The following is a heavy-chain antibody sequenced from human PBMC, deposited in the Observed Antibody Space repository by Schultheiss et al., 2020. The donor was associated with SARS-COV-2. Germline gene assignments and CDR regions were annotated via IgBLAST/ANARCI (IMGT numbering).Heavy chain of an antibody. V-gene: IGHV1-18*01. CDR3: ARDGVRFLEWLSPMDV. D-gene: IGHD3-3*01. CDR1: GYTFTSYG. J-gene: IGHJ6*04. CDR2: ISAYNGNT. Sequence: ASVKVSCKASGYTFTSYGISWVRQAPGQGLEWMGWISAYNGNTNYAQKLQGRVTMTTDTSTSTAYMELRSLRSDDTAVYYCARDGVRFLEWLSPMDVWGKGTTVTVSS.